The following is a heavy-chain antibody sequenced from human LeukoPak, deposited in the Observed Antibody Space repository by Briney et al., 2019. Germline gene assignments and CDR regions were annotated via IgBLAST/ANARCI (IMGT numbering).Heavy chain of an antibody. CDR3: ANVQIWFGDPAIDY. V-gene: IGHV4-34*01. D-gene: IGHD3-10*01. J-gene: IGHJ4*02. Sequence: TSETLSLTCAVYGGSFSGYCWSWIRQSPGKGLEWIGEINHSGSTNYNPSLESRVTISVDTSKNQYSLKLSSVTAADTAVYYCANVQIWFGDPAIDYWGQGTLVTVSS. CDR2: INHSGST. CDR1: GGSFSGYC.